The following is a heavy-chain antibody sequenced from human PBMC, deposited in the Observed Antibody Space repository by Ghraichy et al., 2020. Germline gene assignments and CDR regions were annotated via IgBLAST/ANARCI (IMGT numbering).Heavy chain of an antibody. CDR1: GFTFSSYS. V-gene: IGHV3-21*01. D-gene: IGHD4-11*01. CDR3: ARDFGYSTVDYYYYYGMVV. J-gene: IGHJ6*02. CDR2: ISSSSSYI. Sequence: GGYLRLSCAASGFTFSSYSMNWVRQAPGKGLEWVSSISSSSSYIYYADSVKGRFTISRDKAKNSLYLQMNSLRAEDTAVYYCARDFGYSTVDYYYYYGMVVWGQVTTVTLSS.